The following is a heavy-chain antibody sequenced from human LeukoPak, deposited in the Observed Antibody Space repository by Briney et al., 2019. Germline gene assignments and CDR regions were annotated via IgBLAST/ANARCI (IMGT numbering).Heavy chain of an antibody. Sequence: PGGSLRLSCAASGFTFSSYWMRWVRQVPGKGLVWVARINEHGSITDYADSVKERFTVSRDNAWNTLYLQMNSLRAEDTVVYYCARDVAGSGSLWGQGTLITVSS. CDR1: GFTFSSYW. D-gene: IGHD3-10*01. CDR2: INEHGSIT. CDR3: ARDVAGSGSL. J-gene: IGHJ4*02. V-gene: IGHV3-74*01.